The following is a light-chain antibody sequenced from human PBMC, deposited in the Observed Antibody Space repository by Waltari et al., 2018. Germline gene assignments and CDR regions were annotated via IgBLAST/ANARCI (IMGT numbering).Light chain of an antibody. CDR2: KAS. CDR3: QQYHSYST. J-gene: IGKJ1*01. Sequence: DIQMTQSPSTLSASVGDRVTITCRASQSINTWLAWYQQKPGKAPKLLIYKASSLESGVPSRFRGSGSGTEFTLTISSLQPDDFATYYCQQYHSYSTFGQGTKVDI. V-gene: IGKV1-5*03. CDR1: QSINTW.